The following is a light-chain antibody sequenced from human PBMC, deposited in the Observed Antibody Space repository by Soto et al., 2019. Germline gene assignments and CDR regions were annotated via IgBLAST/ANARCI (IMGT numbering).Light chain of an antibody. V-gene: IGLV1-40*01. J-gene: IGLJ1*01. CDR1: SSNIGAGRD. Sequence: QSVLTQPPSVSGAPGQRVTISCNGSSSNIGAGRDVHWYQQLPGTAPRLLIYGNNNRPSGVPDRFSASKSGTSASLAITGLQAEDEADFYCQSFDSSLSAYVFGTGTKLTVL. CDR3: QSFDSSLSAYV. CDR2: GNN.